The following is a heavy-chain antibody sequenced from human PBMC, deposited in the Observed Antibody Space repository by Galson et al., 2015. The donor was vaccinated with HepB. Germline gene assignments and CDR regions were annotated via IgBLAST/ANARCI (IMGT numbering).Heavy chain of an antibody. D-gene: IGHD2-8*01. V-gene: IGHV3-23*01. CDR2: ITSNGGRT. CDR1: GFTFSRYA. J-gene: IGHJ4*02. Sequence: SLRLSCAASGFTFSRYAMTWVRRAPGKGLEWISSITSNGGRTFYTNSVKGRLTISRDNSRNTVVLQLSSLRPEDTAVYYCAKDGIMVSNNPYQLHFWGQGTLVSVSS. CDR3: AKDGIMVSNNPYQLHF.